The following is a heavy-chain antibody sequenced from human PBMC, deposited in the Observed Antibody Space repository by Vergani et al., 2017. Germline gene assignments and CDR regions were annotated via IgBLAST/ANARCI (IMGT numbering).Heavy chain of an antibody. CDR3: AKDLRYCSGGSCYFRNWFDP. CDR2: ISGSGGST. J-gene: IGHJ5*02. D-gene: IGHD2-15*01. CDR1: GFTFSSYA. Sequence: EVQLLESGGGLVQPGGSLRLSCAASGFTFSSYAMSWVRQAPGKGLEWVSAISGSGGSTYYADSVKGRFTISRDNSKNTLYLQMNSLRAEDTAVYYCAKDLRYCSGGSCYFRNWFDPWGQGTLVTVSS. V-gene: IGHV3-23*01.